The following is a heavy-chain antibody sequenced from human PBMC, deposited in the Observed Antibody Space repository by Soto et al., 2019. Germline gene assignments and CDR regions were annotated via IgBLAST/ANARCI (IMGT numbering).Heavy chain of an antibody. CDR3: ARHAGTGDLDAFDI. J-gene: IGHJ3*02. CDR2: IYYSGST. D-gene: IGHD7-27*01. V-gene: IGHV4-39*01. CDR1: GGSISSSSYY. Sequence: TLSLTCTVSGGSISSSSYYWGWIRQPPGKGLEWIGSIYYSGSTYYNPSLKSRVTISVDTSKNQFSLKLSSVTAADTAVYYCARHAGTGDLDAFDIWGQGTMVTVSS.